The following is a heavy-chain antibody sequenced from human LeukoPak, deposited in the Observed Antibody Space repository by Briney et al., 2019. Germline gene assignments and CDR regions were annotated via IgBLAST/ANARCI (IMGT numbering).Heavy chain of an antibody. CDR2: INGDGSNT. CDR3: ASGDTTGYSGDAFNI. J-gene: IGHJ3*02. CDR1: GFTFNNYC. D-gene: IGHD3-22*01. V-gene: IGHV3-74*01. Sequence: SGGSLRLSCAASGFTFNNYCMHWVRQAPGKGPVWVSRINGDGSNTHSADSVKGRFTISRDNAKNTLYLQMDSLRAEDTAVYYCASGDTTGYSGDAFNIWGQGTMVTVSS.